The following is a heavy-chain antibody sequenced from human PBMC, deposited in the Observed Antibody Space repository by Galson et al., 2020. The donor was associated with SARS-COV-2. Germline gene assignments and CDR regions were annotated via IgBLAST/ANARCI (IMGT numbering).Heavy chain of an antibody. V-gene: IGHV5-51*01. CDR2: IYPGDSDT. J-gene: IGHJ3*01. D-gene: IGHD6-19*01. CDR3: ARRALAVAGPRYGFDV. Sequence: GESLKISCKGSGYSFTSHWIGWVRQMPGKGLAWMGIIYPGDSDTRYSPSFQGPVTISADKSISTAYLQWSSLRASDTAMYYCARRALAVAGPRYGFDVWGQGTMVTVSS. CDR1: GYSFTSHW.